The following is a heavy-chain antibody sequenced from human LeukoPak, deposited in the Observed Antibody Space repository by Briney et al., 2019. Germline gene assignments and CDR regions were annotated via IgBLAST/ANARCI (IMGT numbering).Heavy chain of an antibody. D-gene: IGHD3-10*01. CDR1: GFTFSDYY. Sequence: GGSLRLSCAASGFTFSDYYMSWIREALGKGLEWVSYISSSGSTVYYADSMKGRFTISRDNAKNSLYLQMNRLRAEDTAVYYCASLYGSGSDYIKHYYYYGMDVWGQGTTVTVSS. J-gene: IGHJ6*02. CDR3: ASLYGSGSDYIKHYYYYGMDV. V-gene: IGHV3-11*01. CDR2: ISSSGSTV.